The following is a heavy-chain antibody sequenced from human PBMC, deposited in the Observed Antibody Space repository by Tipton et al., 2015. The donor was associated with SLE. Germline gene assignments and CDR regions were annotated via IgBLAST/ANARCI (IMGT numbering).Heavy chain of an antibody. CDR1: GGSFSGYY. Sequence: TLSLTCAVYGGSFSGYYWSWIRQPPGKGLEWIGSIYYSGSTYYNPSLKSRVTISVDTSKNQFSLKLSSVTAADTAVYYCARVVFPVVAATNWFDPWGQGTLVTVSS. V-gene: IGHV4-34*01. D-gene: IGHD2-15*01. CDR3: ARVVFPVVAATNWFDP. CDR2: IYYSGST. J-gene: IGHJ5*02.